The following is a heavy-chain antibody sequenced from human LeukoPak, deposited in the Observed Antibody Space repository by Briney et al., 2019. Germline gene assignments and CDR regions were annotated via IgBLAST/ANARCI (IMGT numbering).Heavy chain of an antibody. CDR2: LYNTRNT. D-gene: IGHD4-23*01. J-gene: IGHJ4*02. CDR3: AREKNGNEPFDY. Sequence: PSETLSLTCTVSGGSISSYYWSWIPQPPGKGREWIGYLYNTRNTYYNPSLKSRVTISVDTSKNQFSLKVSSVTAADTAVYYCAREKNGNEPFDYWGQGTLVTVSS. CDR1: GGSISSYY. V-gene: IGHV4-59*01.